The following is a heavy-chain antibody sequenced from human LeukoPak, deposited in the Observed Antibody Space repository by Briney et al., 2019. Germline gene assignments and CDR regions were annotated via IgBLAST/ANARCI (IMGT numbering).Heavy chain of an antibody. V-gene: IGHV1-8*03. D-gene: IGHD3-10*01. CDR1: GYTFTSYD. CDR2: MNPNSGNT. Sequence: ASVKVSCKASGYTFTSYDINWVRQATGQGLEWMEWMNPNSGNTGYAQKFQGRVTITRNTSISTAYMELSSLRSEDTAVYYCARGEGQVHYYYYMDVWGKGTTVTVSS. CDR3: ARGEGQVHYYYYMDV. J-gene: IGHJ6*03.